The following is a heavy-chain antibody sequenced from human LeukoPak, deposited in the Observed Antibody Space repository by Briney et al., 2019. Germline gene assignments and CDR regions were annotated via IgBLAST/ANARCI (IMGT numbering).Heavy chain of an antibody. CDR3: AKGRVMITFGGVIVPFDY. CDR1: GFTFSSYW. Sequence: GGSLRLSCAASGFTFSSYWMSWVRQAPGKGLEWVANIKQDGSEKYYVDSVKGRFTISRDNAKNSLYLQMNSLRAEDTAVYYCAKGRVMITFGGVIVPFDYWGQGTLVTVSS. D-gene: IGHD3-16*02. J-gene: IGHJ4*02. CDR2: IKQDGSEK. V-gene: IGHV3-7*03.